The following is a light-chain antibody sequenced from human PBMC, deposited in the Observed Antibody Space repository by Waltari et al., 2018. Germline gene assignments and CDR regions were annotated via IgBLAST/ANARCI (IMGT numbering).Light chain of an antibody. V-gene: IGLV1-40*01. J-gene: IGLJ3*02. Sequence: QSVLTQAPSMSGAPGQRVTISCTGDDSNVASFGVNWYQHPPGRVPKVLIYEKPKRPSRGPDGSSGPKFGTSASLAIAGLQPEDEGNYYCQSYDNSLRGWVLFGGGTKVTV. CDR1: DSNVASFG. CDR3: QSYDNSLRGWVL. CDR2: EKP.